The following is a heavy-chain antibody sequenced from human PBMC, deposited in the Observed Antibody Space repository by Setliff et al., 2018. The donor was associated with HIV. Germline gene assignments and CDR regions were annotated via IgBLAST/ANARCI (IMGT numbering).Heavy chain of an antibody. V-gene: IGHV1-46*01. J-gene: IGHJ6*02. D-gene: IGHD3-10*01. CDR3: ARGSDSGSYSYYYGMDV. CDR1: GYTFSSYY. CDR2: INPSGGST. Sequence: GASVKVSCKASGYTFSSYYMHWVRQAPGQGFEWMGIINPSGGSTAYPQKFQGRVTMTRDTSTSTAYMELNSLRSEDTAVYYCARGSDSGSYSYYYGMDVWGQGTTVTVS.